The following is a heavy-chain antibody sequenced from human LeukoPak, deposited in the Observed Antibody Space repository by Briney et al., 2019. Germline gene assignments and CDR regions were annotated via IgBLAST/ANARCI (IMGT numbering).Heavy chain of an antibody. J-gene: IGHJ4*02. D-gene: IGHD2-2*01. Sequence: SQTLSLTCTVSGGSISSGGYYWSWIRQDPGKGLEYIGYISNSGSTYYNPSLKSRVIISVDMSENQFSLKLSSVTAADTAVYYCTTSAEGSTSFEHGGQGTLVTVSS. CDR1: GGSISSGGYY. CDR2: ISNSGST. CDR3: TTSAEGSTSFEH. V-gene: IGHV4-31*03.